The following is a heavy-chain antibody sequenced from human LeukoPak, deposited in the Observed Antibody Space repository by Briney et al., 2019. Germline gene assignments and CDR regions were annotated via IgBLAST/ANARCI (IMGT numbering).Heavy chain of an antibody. V-gene: IGHV4-39*01. CDR2: IYYSGST. CDR1: GGSISSSGYY. Sequence: PSETLSLTCTVSGGSISSSGYYWGWLRQPPGKGLEWIGTIYYSGSTYYNPSLKSRVTISVDTSKNQFSLKLSSVTAADTAVYYCARFRTLTTHFDYWGQGTLVTVSS. D-gene: IGHD4-11*01. CDR3: ARFRTLTTHFDY. J-gene: IGHJ4*02.